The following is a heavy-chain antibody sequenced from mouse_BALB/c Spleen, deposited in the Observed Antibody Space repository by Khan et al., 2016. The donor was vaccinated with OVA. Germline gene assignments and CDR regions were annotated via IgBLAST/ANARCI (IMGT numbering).Heavy chain of an antibody. V-gene: IGHV1S56*01. CDR2: IYPGDGRT. CDR3: AISCYGSVWYFDV. D-gene: IGHD1-1*01. J-gene: IGHJ1*01. CDR1: GDTFISYY. Sequence: VQLQQSGLELVNPGASVTMSCKASGDTFISYYIHWVKQRPGQGLEWIGWIYPGDGRTKYNEKFKGKTTLTADKSSSTAYMLLSSLTSEDSAIYFCAISCYGSVWYFDVWGAGTTVTVSS.